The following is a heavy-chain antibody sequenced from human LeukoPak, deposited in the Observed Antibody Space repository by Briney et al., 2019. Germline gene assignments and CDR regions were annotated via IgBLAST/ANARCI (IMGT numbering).Heavy chain of an antibody. V-gene: IGHV4-59*11. Sequence: PSETLSLTCTVSGGSISSHYWSWIRQPPGKGLEWIGYIYYSGSTNYNPSLKSRVTISVDTSKNQFSLKLSSVTAADTAVYYCARDSMIVVGDSYYYYMDVWGKGTTVTVSS. CDR3: ARDSMIVVGDSYYYYMDV. CDR1: GGSISSHY. CDR2: IYYSGST. J-gene: IGHJ6*03. D-gene: IGHD3-22*01.